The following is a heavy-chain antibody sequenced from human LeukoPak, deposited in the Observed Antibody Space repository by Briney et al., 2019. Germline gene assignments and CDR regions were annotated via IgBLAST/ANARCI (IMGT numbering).Heavy chain of an antibody. CDR1: GYTLTSYY. CDR2: INPSGGST. D-gene: IGHD1-1*01. J-gene: IGHJ5*02. V-gene: IGHV1-46*01. Sequence: ASVKVSCKASGYTLTSYYMHWVRQAPGQGLEWMGIINPSGGSTSYAQKFQGRVTMTRDTSTSTVYMELSSLRSEDTAVYYCARDRWDWNDSVNWFDPWGQGTLVTVSS. CDR3: ARDRWDWNDSVNWFDP.